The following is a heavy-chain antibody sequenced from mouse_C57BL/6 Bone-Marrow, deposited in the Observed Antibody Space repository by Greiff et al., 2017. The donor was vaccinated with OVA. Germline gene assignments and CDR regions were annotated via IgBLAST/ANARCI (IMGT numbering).Heavy chain of an antibody. CDR2: IDPENGDT. Sequence: EVKLQESGAELVRPGASVKLSCTASGFNIKDDYMHWVKQRPEQGLEWIGWIDPENGDTEYASKFQGKATITADTSSNTAYLQLSSLTSEDTAVYYCTTLTGSFAYWGQGTLVTVSA. D-gene: IGHD4-1*01. CDR3: TTLTGSFAY. CDR1: GFNIKDDY. V-gene: IGHV14-4*01. J-gene: IGHJ3*01.